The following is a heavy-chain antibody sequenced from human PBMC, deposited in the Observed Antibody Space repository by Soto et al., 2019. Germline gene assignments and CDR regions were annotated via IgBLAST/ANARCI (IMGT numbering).Heavy chain of an antibody. V-gene: IGHV3-30*18. J-gene: IGHJ3*02. CDR2: ISSDGGNK. CDR3: AKVGSSWFEGAFDI. CDR1: GFIFSRYD. D-gene: IGHD6-13*01. Sequence: QVQLVESGGGVVQPGRSLRLSCAASGFIFSRYDMHWLRQAPGKGLEWVTLISSDGGNKYYADSVKGRFTISRDNSKNTLYLQMSSLRAEDAAMYYCAKVGSSWFEGAFDIWGQGTMVTVSS.